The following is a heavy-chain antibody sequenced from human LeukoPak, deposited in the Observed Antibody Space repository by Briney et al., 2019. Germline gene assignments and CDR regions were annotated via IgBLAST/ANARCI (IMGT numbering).Heavy chain of an antibody. CDR3: ARVACGPGVFDY. Sequence: PGGSLKLSWAASGFTFSSYWMHWVRQAPGKGLVWISRINSDGSSTSYADSVKGRFTISRDNAKNTLYLQMNSLRAEDTAVYYCARVACGPGVFDYWGQGTLVTVSS. D-gene: IGHD2-8*01. CDR1: GFTFSSYW. J-gene: IGHJ4*02. V-gene: IGHV3-74*01. CDR2: INSDGSST.